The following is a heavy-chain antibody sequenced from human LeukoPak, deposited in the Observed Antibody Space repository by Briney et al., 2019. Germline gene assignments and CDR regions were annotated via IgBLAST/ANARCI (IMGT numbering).Heavy chain of an antibody. CDR3: TTEVVVPAAILGNWFDP. CDR1: GFTVSSNY. Sequence: GGSLRLSCAASGFTVSSNYMSWVRQAPGKGLEWVSVIYSGGSTYYADSVKGRFTISRDNSKNTLYLQMNSLRAEDTAVYYCTTEVVVPAAILGNWFDPWGQGTLVTVSS. D-gene: IGHD2-2*02. V-gene: IGHV3-53*01. J-gene: IGHJ5*02. CDR2: IYSGGST.